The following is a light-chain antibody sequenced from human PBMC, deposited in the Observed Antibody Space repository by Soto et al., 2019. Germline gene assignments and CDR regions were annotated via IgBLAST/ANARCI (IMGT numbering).Light chain of an antibody. V-gene: IGLV2-14*01. CDR1: SSDVGRYNY. Sequence: QSALTQPASVSGSPGQSITISCTGTSSDVGRYNYVSWYQQHPGKAHKLMIYEVSNRPSGVSNRFSASKSGNTASLTISGLQAEDEADYYCTSYTSSTTWVFGGGTKLTVL. CDR2: EVS. J-gene: IGLJ3*02. CDR3: TSYTSSTTWV.